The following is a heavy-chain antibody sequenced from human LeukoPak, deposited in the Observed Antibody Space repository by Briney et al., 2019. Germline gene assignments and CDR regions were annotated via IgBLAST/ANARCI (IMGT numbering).Heavy chain of an antibody. CDR3: AKAGYSSGWDYWYFDL. J-gene: IGHJ2*01. CDR1: GFTFDDYA. CDR2: ISWNSGSI. D-gene: IGHD6-19*01. V-gene: IGHV3-9*01. Sequence: PGRSLRLSCAASGFTFDDYAMHWVRQPPGKGLEWVSGISWNSGSIGYADSVKGRFTISRDNAKNSLYLQMNSLRAEDTALYYCAKAGYSSGWDYWYFDLWGRGTLVTVSS.